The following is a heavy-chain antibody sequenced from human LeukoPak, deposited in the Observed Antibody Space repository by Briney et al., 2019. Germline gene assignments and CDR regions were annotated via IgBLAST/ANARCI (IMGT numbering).Heavy chain of an antibody. CDR1: GLTFISYA. CDR3: AKSPSYSGSADY. CDR2: ISAGGGNT. V-gene: IGHV3-23*01. J-gene: IGHJ4*02. Sequence: GGSLRLSCAASGLTFISYAINWVRQAPGKGLEWVSGISAGGGNTYYADSVKGRFTISRDNPKNTLYLQMNSLRADDTAVYYCAKSPSYSGSADYWGQGTLVTVSS. D-gene: IGHD1-26*01.